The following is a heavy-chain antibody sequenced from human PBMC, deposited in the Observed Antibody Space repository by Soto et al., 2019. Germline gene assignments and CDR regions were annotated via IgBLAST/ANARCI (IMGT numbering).Heavy chain of an antibody. CDR2: ISYDGSNK. D-gene: IGHD2-2*01. CDR3: ARDPGRLYCISTSCYYSRMDV. J-gene: IGHJ6*02. Sequence: QVQLVESGGGVVQPGRSLRLSCAASGFTFSSYAMHWVRQAPGKGLEWVAVISYDGSNKYYADSVKGRFTISRDNSKNTLYLQMNSLRAEDTAVYYCARDPGRLYCISTSCYYSRMDVWGQGTTVTVSS. V-gene: IGHV3-30-3*01. CDR1: GFTFSSYA.